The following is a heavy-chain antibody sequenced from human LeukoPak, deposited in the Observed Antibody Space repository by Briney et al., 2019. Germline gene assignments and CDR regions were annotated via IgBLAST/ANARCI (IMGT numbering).Heavy chain of an antibody. CDR3: ASRSIAAARDGAFDI. CDR1: GYTFTSYG. V-gene: IGHV1-2*02. Sequence: ASVKVSCKASGYTFTSYGISWVRQAPGQGLEWMGWINPNSGGTNYAQKFQGRVTMTRDTSISTAYMELSRLRSDDTAVYYCASRSIAAARDGAFDIWGQGTMVTVSS. D-gene: IGHD6-13*01. J-gene: IGHJ3*02. CDR2: INPNSGGT.